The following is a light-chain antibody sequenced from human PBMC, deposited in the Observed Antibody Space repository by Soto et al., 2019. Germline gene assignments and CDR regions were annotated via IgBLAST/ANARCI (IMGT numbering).Light chain of an antibody. Sequence: EIVLTQSPGTLSLSSGERATLSCRASQSVSSSYLAWYQQKPGQAPRLLIYGASSRATGIPDRFSGSGSGTDFTLTISRLEPEDFAVYYCQQYCSSPPITFGQGTLLEIK. CDR3: QQYCSSPPIT. J-gene: IGKJ5*01. CDR1: QSVSSSY. V-gene: IGKV3-20*01. CDR2: GAS.